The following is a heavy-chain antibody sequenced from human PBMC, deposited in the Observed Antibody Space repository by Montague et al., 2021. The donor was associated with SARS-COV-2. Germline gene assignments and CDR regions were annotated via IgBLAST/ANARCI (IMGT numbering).Heavy chain of an antibody. Sequence: SETLSLTCTVSGASFSNYYWSWIRQPPGKGLEWIGYIYYTGTTNYNPSLKSRVTISVDTSKTQFSLKLTPVTAADTAVYYCAREGYCSGGTCYSSGPNWFDPWGQGTLVTVSS. J-gene: IGHJ5*02. CDR1: GASFSNYY. CDR2: IYYTGTT. D-gene: IGHD2-15*01. V-gene: IGHV4-59*01. CDR3: AREGYCSGGTCYSSGPNWFDP.